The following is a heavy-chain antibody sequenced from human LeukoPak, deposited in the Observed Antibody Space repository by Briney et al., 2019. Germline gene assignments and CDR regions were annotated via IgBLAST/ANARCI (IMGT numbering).Heavy chain of an antibody. D-gene: IGHD3-22*01. J-gene: IGHJ4*02. CDR3: ARDGLYDSSAYFLDY. CDR1: GYTFTNYY. CDR2: INTNTGNP. V-gene: IGHV7-4-1*02. Sequence: ASVKVSCKASGYTFTNYYMHWVRQAPGQGLEWMGWINTNTGNPTYAQGFTGRFVFSLDTSVSTAYLQISSLKAEDTAIYYCARDGLYDSSAYFLDYWGQGTLVTVSS.